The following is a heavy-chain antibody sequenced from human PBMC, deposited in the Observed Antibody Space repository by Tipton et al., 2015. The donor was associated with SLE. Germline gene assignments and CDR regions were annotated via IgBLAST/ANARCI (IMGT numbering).Heavy chain of an antibody. D-gene: IGHD3-10*01. J-gene: IGHJ4*02. CDR3: TRGASSYYYGSGYY. Sequence: TLSLTCAVSGYSISSGYYWGWIRQPPGKGLEWIGSIYHSGSTYYNPSLKSRVTISVDTSKNQFSLKLSSVTAADTAVYYCTRGASSYYYGSGYYWGQGTLVTVSS. CDR1: GYSISSGYY. V-gene: IGHV4-38-2*01. CDR2: IYHSGST.